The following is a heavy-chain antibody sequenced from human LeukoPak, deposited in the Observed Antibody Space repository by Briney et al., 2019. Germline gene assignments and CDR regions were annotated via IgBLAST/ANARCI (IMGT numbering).Heavy chain of an antibody. D-gene: IGHD3-9*01. CDR3: ARVLPDVLRYFDWLDYGMDV. CDR1: GYAFTSYY. J-gene: IGHJ6*02. CDR2: INPSGGST. Sequence: ASVKVSCKASGYAFTSYYMHWVRQAPGQGLEWMGIINPSGGSTSYAQKFQGRVTMTRDTSTSTVYMELSSLRSEDTAVYYCARVLPDVLRYFDWLDYGMDVWGQGTTVTVSS. V-gene: IGHV1-46*01.